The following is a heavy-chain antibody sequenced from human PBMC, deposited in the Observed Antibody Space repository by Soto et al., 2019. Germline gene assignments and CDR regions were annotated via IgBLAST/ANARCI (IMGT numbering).Heavy chain of an antibody. D-gene: IGHD2-21*02. Sequence: SVKVSCKASGGTFSSYAISWVRQAPGQGLEWMGGIIPIFGTANYAQKFQGRVTITADESTSTAYMELSSLRSEDTAVYYCARETPDQPLLSYWGQGTLVTVSS. V-gene: IGHV1-69*13. CDR3: ARETPDQPLLSY. J-gene: IGHJ4*02. CDR1: GGTFSSYA. CDR2: IIPIFGTA.